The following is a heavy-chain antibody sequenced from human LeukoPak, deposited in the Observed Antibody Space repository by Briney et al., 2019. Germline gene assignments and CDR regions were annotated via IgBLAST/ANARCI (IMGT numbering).Heavy chain of an antibody. CDR2: ISGSGGST. D-gene: IGHD3-16*01. J-gene: IGHJ4*02. CDR1: GVTNYA. CDR3: ATSPRVTLYVMGDFAY. V-gene: IGHV3-23*01. Sequence: GGSLRLSCAVSGVTNYAISWVRQAPGKGLEWVSVISGSGGSTYYADSVKGRFTISRDTSDNTVYLQMNSLRADDTAVYYCATSPRVTLYVMGDFAYWGQGTLVTVSS.